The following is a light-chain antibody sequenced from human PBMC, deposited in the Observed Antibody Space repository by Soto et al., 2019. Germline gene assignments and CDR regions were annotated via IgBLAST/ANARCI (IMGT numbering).Light chain of an antibody. V-gene: IGKV3D-20*01. CDR2: DAS. CDR3: QQYGSSPWT. Sequence: ENVLTQSPATLSLSPGERATLSCGASQSVSSSYLAWYQQKPGLSPRLLIYDASRRATGIPGRFSGSGSGTDFTLTISRLEPEDFAVYYWQQYGSSPWTFGQWTKVEIK. J-gene: IGKJ1*01. CDR1: QSVSSSY.